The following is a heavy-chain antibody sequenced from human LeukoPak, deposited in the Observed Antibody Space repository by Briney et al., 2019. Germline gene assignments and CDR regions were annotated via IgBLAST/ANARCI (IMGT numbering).Heavy chain of an antibody. CDR3: ARVYCSGGSCYVGNWFDP. CDR1: GDSITSGSYY. J-gene: IGHJ5*02. Sequence: PSQTLSLTCTVSGDSITSGSYYWGWIRQPPGKGLEWIGSIYYSGSTYYNPSLKSRVTISVDTSKNQFSLKLSSVTAADTAVYYCARVYCSGGSCYVGNWFDPWGQGTLVTVSS. CDR2: IYYSGST. V-gene: IGHV4-39*07. D-gene: IGHD2-15*01.